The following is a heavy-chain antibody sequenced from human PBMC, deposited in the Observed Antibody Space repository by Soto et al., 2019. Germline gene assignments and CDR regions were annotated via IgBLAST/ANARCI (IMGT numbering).Heavy chain of an antibody. CDR3: VSWVSAHFDS. D-gene: IGHD6-13*01. Sequence: GGSLRLSCGASRLTSGCRAMNWVRQAPGKGLEWVSTISINGENTHYADSVKGRFIISSDNSSNTVALQMNSLRVEDTAIYYCVSWVSAHFDSWGQGTLVTVSS. CDR2: ISINGENT. J-gene: IGHJ4*01. CDR1: RLTSGCRA. V-gene: IGHV3-23*01.